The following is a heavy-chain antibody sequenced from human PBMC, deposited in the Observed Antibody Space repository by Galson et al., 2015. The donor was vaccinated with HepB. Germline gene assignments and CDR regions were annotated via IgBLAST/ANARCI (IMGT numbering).Heavy chain of an antibody. J-gene: IGHJ4*02. V-gene: IGHV3-48*02. CDR3: ARDASPTTDAWYYFDY. CDR2: ISSSGNNI. D-gene: IGHD1-1*01. Sequence: SLRLSCAASGFTFSSHSMNWVRQAPGKGLEWIAYISSSGNNIYYADSVKGRFSISRDTANNALYLQMDSLGDDDTAVYYCARDASPTTDAWYYFDYWGQGTLVTVSS. CDR1: GFTFSSHS.